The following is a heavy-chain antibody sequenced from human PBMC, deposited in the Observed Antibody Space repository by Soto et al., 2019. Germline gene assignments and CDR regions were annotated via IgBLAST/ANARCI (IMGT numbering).Heavy chain of an antibody. D-gene: IGHD6-19*01. Sequence: TGGSLRLSCAASGFTFSSYSMNWVRQAPGKGLEWVSYISSSSSTIYYADSVKGRFTISRDNAKNSLYLQMNSLRAEDTAVYYCARESSSGHDYWGQGTLVTVSS. J-gene: IGHJ4*02. CDR2: ISSSSSTI. V-gene: IGHV3-48*01. CDR3: ARESSSGHDY. CDR1: GFTFSSYS.